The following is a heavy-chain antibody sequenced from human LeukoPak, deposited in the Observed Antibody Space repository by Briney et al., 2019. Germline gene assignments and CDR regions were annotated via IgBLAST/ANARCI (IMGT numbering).Heavy chain of an antibody. CDR2: ISGSGSNK. CDR3: ATSQSSVAGIVGD. J-gene: IGHJ4*02. Sequence: PGGSLRLSCAASGFTFSVYFMTWIRQAPGKGLEWVSYISGSGSNKYYADSVKGRFTISRDNAKSSLYLQMNSLRVEDTAVYYCATSQSSVAGIVGDWGQGTLVTVSS. CDR1: GFTFSVYF. D-gene: IGHD6-19*01. V-gene: IGHV3-11*04.